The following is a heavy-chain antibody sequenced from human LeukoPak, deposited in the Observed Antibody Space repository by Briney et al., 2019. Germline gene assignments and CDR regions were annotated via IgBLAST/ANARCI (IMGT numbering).Heavy chain of an antibody. CDR3: ARDGTSTDDY. V-gene: IGHV1-18*01. D-gene: IGHD2-2*01. CDR1: GYTFSNFG. J-gene: IGHJ4*02. CDR2: ISGNNDNP. Sequence: ASVRVSCKTFGYTFSNFGINWVRQAPGRGLEWMGWISGNNDNPNYGQKFQGRFTVTTDSSTSTAYMELRNLRFDDTAVYYCARDGTSTDDYWGQGTLVTVSS.